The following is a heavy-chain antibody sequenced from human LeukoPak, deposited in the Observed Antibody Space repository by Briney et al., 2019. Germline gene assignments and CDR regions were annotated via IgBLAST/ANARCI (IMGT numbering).Heavy chain of an antibody. D-gene: IGHD3-10*01. CDR1: GFTLSSYW. J-gene: IGHJ4*02. CDR3: ASIVEEFGELLYDY. CDR2: INSDGSST. Sequence: GGSLRLSCAASGFTLSSYWMHWVRQAPGKGLVWVSRINSDGSSTSYADSVKGRFTISRDNAKNTLYLQMNSLRAEDTAVYYCASIVEEFGELLYDYWGQGTLVTVSS. V-gene: IGHV3-74*01.